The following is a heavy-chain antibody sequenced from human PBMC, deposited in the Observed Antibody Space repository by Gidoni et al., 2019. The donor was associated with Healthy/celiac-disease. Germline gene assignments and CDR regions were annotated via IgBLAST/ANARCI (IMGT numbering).Heavy chain of an antibody. Sequence: QVQLVQSGAAVKKPGASVTVSCKATGYTFTSYGISWVRQASGQGLEWMGWINAYKSNTNNAQKLQNRVTMTTDTSTSTAYMELRSLRSDDTAVYYCARDMNWNYRNWFDPWGKGTLVTVSS. V-gene: IGHV1-18*01. CDR3: ARDMNWNYRNWFDP. CDR2: INAYKSNT. J-gene: IGHJ5*02. D-gene: IGHD1-7*01. CDR1: GYTFTSYG.